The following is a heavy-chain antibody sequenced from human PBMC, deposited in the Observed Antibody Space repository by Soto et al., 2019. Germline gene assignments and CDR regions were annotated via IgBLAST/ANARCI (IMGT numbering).Heavy chain of an antibody. D-gene: IGHD4-17*01. Sequence: EVQLLESGGGLVQPGGSLRLSCAASGFTFNIYAMSWVRQAPGKGLEWVSSLSSNGGSTYYADSGRGRFTISRDNSKDTLYLQMNSLKAEDTAIYDCAKNTVHWYFDLWGRGTLVTVSS. CDR1: GFTFNIYA. CDR3: AKNTVHWYFDL. J-gene: IGHJ2*01. V-gene: IGHV3-23*01. CDR2: LSSNGGST.